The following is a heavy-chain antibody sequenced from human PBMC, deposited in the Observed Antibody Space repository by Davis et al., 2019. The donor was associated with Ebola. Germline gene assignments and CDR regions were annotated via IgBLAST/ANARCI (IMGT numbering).Heavy chain of an antibody. CDR1: GYTFTSYA. CDR2: INAGNGNT. CDR3: ARDIGYCSGGSCYSGWFDP. V-gene: IGHV1-3*01. D-gene: IGHD2-15*01. Sequence: ASVKVSCKASGYTFTSYAMHWVRQAPGQRLEWMGWINAGNGNTTYSQKFQGRVTITRDTSASTAYMELSSLRSEDTAVYYCARDIGYCSGGSCYSGWFDPWGQGTLVTVSS. J-gene: IGHJ5*02.